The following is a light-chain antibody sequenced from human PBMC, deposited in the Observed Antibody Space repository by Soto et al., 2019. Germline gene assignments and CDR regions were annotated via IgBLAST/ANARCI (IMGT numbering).Light chain of an antibody. CDR2: KAS. Sequence: DIQMTQSPSTLSASVGDRVTITCRASQSISSWLAWYQQKPGKAPKLLISKASSLESGVPSRFSGSGSGTEFTLTTSSLQPDDFAPYYCQQYNSYSPWTFGQGTKVDIK. V-gene: IGKV1-5*03. CDR3: QQYNSYSPWT. J-gene: IGKJ1*01. CDR1: QSISSW.